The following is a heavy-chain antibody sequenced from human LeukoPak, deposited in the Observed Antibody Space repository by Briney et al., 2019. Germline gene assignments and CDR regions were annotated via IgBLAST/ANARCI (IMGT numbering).Heavy chain of an antibody. CDR3: ARHRAPHSSSKEFDP. CDR1: GGSISSGGYY. V-gene: IGHV4-61*08. Sequence: SQTLSLTCTVSGGSISSGGYYWSWIRQPPGKGLEWIGYIYYSGSTNYNPSLKSRVTISVDTSKNQFSLKLSSVTAADTAVYYCARHRAPHSSSKEFDPWGQGTLVTVSS. J-gene: IGHJ5*02. CDR2: IYYSGST. D-gene: IGHD6-13*01.